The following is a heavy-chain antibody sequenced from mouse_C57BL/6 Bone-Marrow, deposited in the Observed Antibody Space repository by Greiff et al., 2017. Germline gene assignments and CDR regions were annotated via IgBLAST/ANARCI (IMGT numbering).Heavy chain of an antibody. J-gene: IGHJ2*01. Sequence: EVQLQQSGAELVRPGASVKLSCTASGFNIKDDYMHWVKQRPEQGLEWIGWIDPENGDTEYASKFQGKATITADTSSNTAYLQLSSLTSDDTAVYYCTLYYDYYFDYWGQGTTLTVSS. CDR1: GFNIKDDY. D-gene: IGHD2-4*01. CDR2: IDPENGDT. V-gene: IGHV14-4*01. CDR3: TLYYDYYFDY.